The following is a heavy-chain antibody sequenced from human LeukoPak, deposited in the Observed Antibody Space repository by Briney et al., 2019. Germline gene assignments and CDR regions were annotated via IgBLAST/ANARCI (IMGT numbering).Heavy chain of an antibody. CDR3: ARVRYQTADY. CDR2: ISSSGTTI. J-gene: IGHJ4*02. Sequence: GGSLRLSCAASGFTFSSYEMNWVRQAPGKGLEWVSYISSSGTTIHYADSLKGRFTISRDNAKNSVYLQMNSLGVEDTAVYYCARVRYQTADYWGQGTLVTVSS. V-gene: IGHV3-48*03. D-gene: IGHD3-16*02. CDR1: GFTFSSYE.